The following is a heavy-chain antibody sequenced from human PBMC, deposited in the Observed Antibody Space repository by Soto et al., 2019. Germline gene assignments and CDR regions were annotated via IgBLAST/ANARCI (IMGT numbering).Heavy chain of an antibody. V-gene: IGHV3-20*04. Sequence: GGSLRLSCAASGFTFDDYGMSWVRQAPGKGLEWVSGINWNGGSTGCADSVRGRFTISRDNAKNSLYLQMNSLRAEDTALYYCARAGSSDYYFDYWGQGTLVTVSS. CDR2: INWNGGST. CDR1: GFTFDDYG. CDR3: ARAGSSDYYFDY. J-gene: IGHJ4*02. D-gene: IGHD6-6*01.